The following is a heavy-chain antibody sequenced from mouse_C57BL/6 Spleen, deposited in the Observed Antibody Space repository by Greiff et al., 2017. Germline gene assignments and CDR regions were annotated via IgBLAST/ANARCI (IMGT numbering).Heavy chain of an antibody. J-gene: IGHJ4*01. CDR3: ARPSPDYYAMDY. CDR2: IYPRSGNT. CDR1: GYTFTSYG. Sequence: VQLQQSGAELARPGASVKLSCKASGYTFTSYGISWVKQRTGQGLEWIGEIYPRSGNTYYNEKFKGKATLTAEKSSSTAYMELRSLTSDDSAVYFCARPSPDYYAMDYWGQGTSVTVSS. V-gene: IGHV1-81*01.